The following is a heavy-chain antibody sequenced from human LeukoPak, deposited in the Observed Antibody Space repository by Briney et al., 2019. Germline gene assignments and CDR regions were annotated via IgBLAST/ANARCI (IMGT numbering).Heavy chain of an antibody. CDR2: ISSSGTTK. D-gene: IGHD3-16*01. CDR3: ARDTAVSYDYVWGSFAGS. V-gene: IGHV3-48*03. CDR1: RYTFSRYE. Sequence: GGSLRLSCADSRYTFSRYEMNWVRQAPGKGLEWISYISSSGTTKYYADSVKGRFTISRDNAKNSLYLQMNSLRADDTGVYYYARDTAVSYDYVWGSFAGSWGQGTLFSVSS. J-gene: IGHJ4*02.